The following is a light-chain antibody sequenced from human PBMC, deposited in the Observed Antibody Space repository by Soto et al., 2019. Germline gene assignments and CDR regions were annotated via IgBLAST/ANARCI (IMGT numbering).Light chain of an antibody. CDR1: SSNIENNY. J-gene: IGLJ2*01. V-gene: IGLV1-51*02. CDR2: ENN. CDR3: GTWDTSLSAVV. Sequence: QSVLTQPPSVSAAPGQTVTISCSGSSSNIENNYVSWYQQLPGTAPKLLIYENNKRPSGIPDRFSGSKSGSSATLGITGLQTGDEADYFCGTWDTSLSAVVFGGGTKLTVL.